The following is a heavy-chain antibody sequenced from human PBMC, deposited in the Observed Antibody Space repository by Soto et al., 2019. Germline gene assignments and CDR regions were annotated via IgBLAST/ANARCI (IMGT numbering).Heavy chain of an antibody. D-gene: IGHD3-16*01. Sequence: QITLKESGPTLVKPTQTLTLTCTFSGFSLTTRGVGVGWIRQPPGKALECLALIYWDDDKRYSPSLQSRLSITKGTSKSQVVLTMTNVDPVDTATYYCAHIPNYYQYDWFDPWGQGTLVSVSS. CDR1: GFSLTTRGVG. CDR2: IYWDDDK. CDR3: AHIPNYYQYDWFDP. J-gene: IGHJ5*02. V-gene: IGHV2-5*02.